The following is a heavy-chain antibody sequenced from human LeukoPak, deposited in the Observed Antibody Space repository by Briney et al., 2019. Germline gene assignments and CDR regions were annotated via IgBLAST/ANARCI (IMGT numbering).Heavy chain of an antibody. CDR1: GFTFSSYS. J-gene: IGHJ5*02. D-gene: IGHD4-11*01. CDR3: ARDPDYINWFDP. Sequence: GGSLRLSCAASGFTFSSYSMNWVRQAPGKGLEWVSSISSSSSYIYYADSVKGRFTISRDNAKNSLYLQMNSLRAEDTAVYYCARDPDYINWFDPWGQGTLVTVSS. V-gene: IGHV3-21*01. CDR2: ISSSSSYI.